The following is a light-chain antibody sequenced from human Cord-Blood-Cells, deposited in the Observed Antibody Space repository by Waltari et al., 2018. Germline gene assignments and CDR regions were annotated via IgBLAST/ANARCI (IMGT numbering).Light chain of an antibody. Sequence: SYELTQPPSVSVSPGQTASITCSGANLGDKYACWYQQKPGQSPVLVIYQASKRPSGIPERFSGSNSGNTATLTISGTQAMDEADYYCQAWDSSTAVFGGGTKLTVL. CDR3: QAWDSSTAV. V-gene: IGLV3-1*01. CDR1: NLGDKY. J-gene: IGLJ3*02. CDR2: QAS.